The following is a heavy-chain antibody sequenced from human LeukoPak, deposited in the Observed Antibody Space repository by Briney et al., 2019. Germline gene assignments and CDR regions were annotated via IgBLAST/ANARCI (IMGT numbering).Heavy chain of an antibody. CDR3: ARDAQRGFDYSNSLQY. J-gene: IGHJ4*02. Sequence: PGRSLRLSCAASGFTFSHYGMHWVRQAPGKGLEWVAVIWSDGSNKFYADSVRGRFTIPRDDVRKTVYLQMDSLTAEDTAVYYCARDAQRGFDYSNSLQYWGQGTLVTVSS. V-gene: IGHV3-33*01. CDR2: IWSDGSNK. D-gene: IGHD4-11*01. CDR1: GFTFSHYG.